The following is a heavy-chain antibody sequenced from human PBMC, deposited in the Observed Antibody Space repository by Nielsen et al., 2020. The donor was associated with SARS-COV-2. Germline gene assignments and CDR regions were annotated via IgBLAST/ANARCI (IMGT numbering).Heavy chain of an antibody. V-gene: IGHV4-61*02. Sequence: LRLSCTVSGGSISSGSYYWSWIRQPAGKGLEWIGRIYTSGSTTYNPSVISRVAISIDTSKSQFSLKLYSTTAADTAVYYCAREGRYTYGGNYYYGLDVWGQGTTVTVSS. CDR1: GGSISSGSYY. CDR3: AREGRYTYGGNYYYGLDV. CDR2: IYTSGST. D-gene: IGHD5-18*01. J-gene: IGHJ6*02.